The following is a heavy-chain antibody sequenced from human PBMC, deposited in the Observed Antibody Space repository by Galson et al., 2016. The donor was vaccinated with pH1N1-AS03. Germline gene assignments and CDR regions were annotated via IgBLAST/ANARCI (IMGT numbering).Heavy chain of an antibody. D-gene: IGHD6-13*01. CDR2: TYYRSKWYT. CDR3: GRVRSFTSSWYGPIDY. CDR1: GDSVSSNTVA. Sequence: CAISGDSVSSNTVAWNWIRLSPSRGLEWLGRTYYRSKWYTGYGLSVERRLTITSDTSKNLISLQLNSLTPEAAAIYYCGRVRSFTSSWYGPIDYWGQGTRVTVSS. V-gene: IGHV6-1*01. J-gene: IGHJ4*02.